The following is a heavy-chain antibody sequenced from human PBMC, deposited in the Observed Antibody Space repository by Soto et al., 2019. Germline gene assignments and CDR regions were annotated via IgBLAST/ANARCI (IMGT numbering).Heavy chain of an antibody. Sequence: EVQLVETGGGLIQPGGSLRLSCVASGLTVSSHYMNWVRRAPGKGLEWVSVLYSGGSTHYAGSVKGRFIISRDKSKNTLYLQMNSLRAEDTAVYYCARDRPGDEGDAFDIWGHGTMVTVSS. CDR1: GLTVSSHY. D-gene: IGHD3-10*01. J-gene: IGHJ3*02. CDR2: LYSGGST. CDR3: ARDRPGDEGDAFDI. V-gene: IGHV3-53*02.